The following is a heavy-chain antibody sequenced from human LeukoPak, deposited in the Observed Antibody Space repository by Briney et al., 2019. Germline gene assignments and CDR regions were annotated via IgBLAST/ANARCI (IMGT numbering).Heavy chain of an antibody. CDR2: IYYSGST. CDR3: ARGKLAVAGYYFVY. D-gene: IGHD6-19*01. Sequence: PSETLSLTCTVSGGSISSYYWSWIRQPPGKGLEWIGYIYYSGSTNYNPSLKSRVTISVDTSKNQFSLKLSSVTAADTAVYYCARGKLAVAGYYFVYWGQGTLVTVSS. J-gene: IGHJ4*02. V-gene: IGHV4-59*01. CDR1: GGSISSYY.